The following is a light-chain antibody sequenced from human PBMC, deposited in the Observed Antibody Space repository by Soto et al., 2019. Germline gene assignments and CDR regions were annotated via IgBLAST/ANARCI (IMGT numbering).Light chain of an antibody. CDR1: QSIINNY. V-gene: IGKV3-20*01. J-gene: IGKJ2*01. CDR2: GSS. CDR3: HQYGSSPPYT. Sequence: EVVLTQSPGTLSLSPGERVTLSCRASQSIINNYLAWYQQRPGQAPRLLIYGSSDRATGIPDTFSGSGSGTPFTLTSRRLQPEDCAAYYCHQYGSSPPYTCGQGTKVEI.